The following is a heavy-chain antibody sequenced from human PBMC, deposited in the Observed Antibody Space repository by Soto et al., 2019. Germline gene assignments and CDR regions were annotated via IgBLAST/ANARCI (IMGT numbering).Heavy chain of an antibody. Sequence: SETLSLTCTVSGGSISSYYWSWIRQPPGKGLEWIGYIYYSGSTYYNPSLKSRVTISVDTSKNQFSLKLSSVTAADTAVYYCATAPTFTVKGFDYWGQGTLVTVSS. J-gene: IGHJ4*02. CDR1: GGSISSYY. V-gene: IGHV4-59*06. D-gene: IGHD4-4*01. CDR2: IYYSGST. CDR3: ATAPTFTVKGFDY.